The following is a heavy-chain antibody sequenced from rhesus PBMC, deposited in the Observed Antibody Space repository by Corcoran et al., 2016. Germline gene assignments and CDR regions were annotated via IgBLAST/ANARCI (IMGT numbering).Heavy chain of an antibody. CDR2: FYGSGSST. J-gene: IGHJ2*01. D-gene: IGHD2-33*01. CDR3: ARLTVARYWYFDL. V-gene: IGHV4-169*01. CDR1: GGSISSNY. Sequence: QLQLQESGPGLVKPSETLSVTCAVSGGSISSNYWSWIRQPPGKGLEWTGRFYGSGSSTNFTPALTSRVTLSVDTSKNQLSLKLSSVAAADAAVYYCARLTVARYWYFDLWGPGTPITISS.